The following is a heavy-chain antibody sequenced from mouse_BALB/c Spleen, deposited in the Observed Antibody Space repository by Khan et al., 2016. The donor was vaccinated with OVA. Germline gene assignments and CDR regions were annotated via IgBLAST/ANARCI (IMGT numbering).Heavy chain of an antibody. Sequence: VQLQQSGTVLARPGASVKMSCKASGYTFTSYWMHWVKQRPGQGLEWIGAIYPGNSDTNYNQKFKGKAKLTAVTSTSTAYLELNSLTNEDSAVYSCTRNGFGNDESGDCWGRGTTLTVSA. CDR2: IYPGNSDT. D-gene: IGHD2-2*01. CDR3: TRNGFGNDESGDC. CDR1: GYTFTSYW. J-gene: IGHJ2*01. V-gene: IGHV1-5*01.